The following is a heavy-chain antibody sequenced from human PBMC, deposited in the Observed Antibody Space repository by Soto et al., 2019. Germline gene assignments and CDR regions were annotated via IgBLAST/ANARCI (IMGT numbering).Heavy chain of an antibody. CDR3: ARGPYYYGSGSYYIGARWFDP. CDR2: INAGNGNT. Sequence: ASVKVSCKASGYTFTSYAMHWVRQAPGQRLEWMGWINAGNGNTKYSQKFQGRVTITRDTSASTAYMELSSLRSEDTAVYYCARGPYYYGSGSYYIGARWFDPWGQGTTVTVSS. D-gene: IGHD3-10*01. CDR1: GYTFTSYA. J-gene: IGHJ5*01. V-gene: IGHV1-3*01.